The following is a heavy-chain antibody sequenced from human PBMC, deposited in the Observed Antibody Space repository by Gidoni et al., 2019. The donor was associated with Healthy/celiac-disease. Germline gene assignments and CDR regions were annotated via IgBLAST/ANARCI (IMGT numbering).Heavy chain of an antibody. CDR3: ARAQLLWFGESSYYYYYYGMDV. J-gene: IGHJ6*02. Sequence: QVQLVQSGAEVKKPGASLKVSCQASGYPFTSYDITWVRQATGQGLEWMGWMNPNSGNTGYAQKFQGRVTMTRNTSISTAYMELSSLRSEDTAVYYCARAQLLWFGESSYYYYYYGMDVWGQGTTVTVSS. CDR2: MNPNSGNT. D-gene: IGHD3-10*01. V-gene: IGHV1-8*01. CDR1: GYPFTSYD.